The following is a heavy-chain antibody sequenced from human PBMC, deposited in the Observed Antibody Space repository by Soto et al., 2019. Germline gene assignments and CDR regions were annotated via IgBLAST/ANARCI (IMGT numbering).Heavy chain of an antibody. Sequence: SETLSLTCTVSGGSISSGNNYWSWIRQHPGKVLEWIVYIYYSGSTNYNPSLKSRVTISLDTSNNQFSVKLSSVTAAYTAVYYCAIDGVATLSDYWGQGTLVTVSS. CDR2: IYYSGST. CDR3: AIDGVATLSDY. V-gene: IGHV4-61*01. D-gene: IGHD2-15*01. CDR1: GGSISSGNNY. J-gene: IGHJ4*02.